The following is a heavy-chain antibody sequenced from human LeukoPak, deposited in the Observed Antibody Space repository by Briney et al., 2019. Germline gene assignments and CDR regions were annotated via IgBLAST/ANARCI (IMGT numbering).Heavy chain of an antibody. V-gene: IGHV3-7*01. Sequence: PGGPLSLSFAGSGVTFRNYWMNWVRQAPGKGREWVDNIKRGGSEEFYMDSVKGRFTISRDDAKNSLFLHMNSLRADDTAVYYCVTSGGHWGQGTLVTVSS. J-gene: IGHJ4*02. D-gene: IGHD6-25*01. CDR1: GVTFRNYW. CDR3: VTSGGH. CDR2: IKRGGSEE.